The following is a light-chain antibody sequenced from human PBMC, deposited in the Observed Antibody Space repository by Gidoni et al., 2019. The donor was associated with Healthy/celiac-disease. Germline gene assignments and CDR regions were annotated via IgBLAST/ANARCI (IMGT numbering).Light chain of an antibody. CDR1: QSGSSN. CDR2: GAS. J-gene: IGKJ4*01. Sequence: PGTLPVLPGERATLSCRAIQSGSSNLAWYQQKPGQAPRLLIYGASTRATGIPARFSGSGSGTEFTLTISSLQSEDFAVYYCQQYNNWPPITFGGGTKVEIK. CDR3: QQYNNWPPIT. V-gene: IGKV3-15*01.